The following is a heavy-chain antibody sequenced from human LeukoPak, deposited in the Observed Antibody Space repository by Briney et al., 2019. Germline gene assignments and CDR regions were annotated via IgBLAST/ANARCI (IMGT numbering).Heavy chain of an antibody. CDR1: GYSFTSYW. CDR2: IDPSDSYT. Sequence: GESLKISCKGSGYSFTSYWISWVRQMPGKGLEWMGRIDPSDSYTNYGPSFQGHVTISADKSISTAYLQWSSLKASDTAMYYCARVLTGRGRGGYGMDVWGKGTTVTVSS. V-gene: IGHV5-10-1*01. CDR3: ARVLTGRGRGGYGMDV. D-gene: IGHD3-9*01. J-gene: IGHJ6*04.